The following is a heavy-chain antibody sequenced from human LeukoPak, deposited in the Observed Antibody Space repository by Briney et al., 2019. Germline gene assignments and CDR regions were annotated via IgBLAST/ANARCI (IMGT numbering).Heavy chain of an antibody. V-gene: IGHV4-59*08. J-gene: IGHJ4*02. CDR3: ARLQFGSGDYHEVDY. CDR2: IFYSGST. Sequence: SESLSLTCTVSGGSISTYYWSWIRQPPGKGLEWIGYIFYSGSTNYNPSLKSRVTLSVDTSKNQFSLKLSSVTAADTAVYYCARLQFGSGDYHEVDYWGQGTLVTVSS. CDR1: GGSISTYY. D-gene: IGHD3-22*01.